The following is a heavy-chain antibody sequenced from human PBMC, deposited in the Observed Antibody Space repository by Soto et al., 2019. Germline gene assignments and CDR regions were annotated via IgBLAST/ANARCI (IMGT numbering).Heavy chain of an antibody. CDR1: GGSISSSSYY. Sequence: SETLSLTCTVSGGSISSSSYYWGWIRQPPGKGLEWIGSIYYSGSTYYNPSLKSRVTISVDTSKNQFSLKLSSVTAADTAVYYCARTPITMIVVDPYYFDYWGQGTLVTVSS. CDR3: ARTPITMIVVDPYYFDY. CDR2: IYYSGST. V-gene: IGHV4-39*01. J-gene: IGHJ4*02. D-gene: IGHD3-22*01.